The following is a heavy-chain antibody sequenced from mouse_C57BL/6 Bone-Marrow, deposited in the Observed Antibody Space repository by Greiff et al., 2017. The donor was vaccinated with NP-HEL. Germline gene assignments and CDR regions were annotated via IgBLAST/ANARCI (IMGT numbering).Heavy chain of an antibody. CDR3: ARQGDYGSAWFAY. V-gene: IGHV5-12*01. CDR2: ISNGGGST. CDR1: GFTFSDYY. Sequence: EVKVVESGGGLVQPGGSLKLSCAASGFTFSDYYMYWVRQTPEKRLEWVAYISNGGGSTYYPDTVKGRFTISRDNAKNTLYLQMSRLKSEDTAMYYCARQGDYGSAWFAYWGQGTLVTVSA. J-gene: IGHJ3*01. D-gene: IGHD1-1*01.